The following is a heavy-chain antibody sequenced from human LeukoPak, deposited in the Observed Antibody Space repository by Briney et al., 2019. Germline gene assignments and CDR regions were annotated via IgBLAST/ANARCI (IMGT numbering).Heavy chain of an antibody. CDR2: IIPIFGTA. CDR1: GGTFSSYA. J-gene: IGHJ4*02. CDR3: ASFSGGSISIDY. D-gene: IGHD2-15*01. Sequence: SVKVSCKASGGTFSSYAISWVRQAPGQGLEWMGGIIPIFGTANYAQKFQGRVTITADESTSTAYMELSSLRSEDTAVYYSASFSGGSISIDYWGQGTLVTVSS. V-gene: IGHV1-69*01.